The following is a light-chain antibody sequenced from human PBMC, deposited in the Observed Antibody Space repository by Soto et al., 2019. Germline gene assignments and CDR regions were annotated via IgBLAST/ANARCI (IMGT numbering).Light chain of an antibody. CDR1: QSVSTNF. V-gene: IGKV3-20*01. J-gene: IGKJ1*01. CDR3: QQYGRTSWT. Sequence: EIVLTPSPGTLSLSPGEGATLSCRASQSVSTNFFAWYQQKPGQAPRLLIYGASTRATGIPDRFSGSGSGTDFTLTISRLEPEDFAVYYCQQYGRTSWTFGQGTRWIS. CDR2: GAS.